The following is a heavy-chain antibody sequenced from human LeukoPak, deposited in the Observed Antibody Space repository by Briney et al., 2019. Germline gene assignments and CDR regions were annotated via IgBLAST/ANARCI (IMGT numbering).Heavy chain of an antibody. CDR3: ARLPSRSYMDV. D-gene: IGHD5/OR15-5a*01. V-gene: IGHV4-39*07. CDR2: IYYSGST. J-gene: IGHJ6*03. CDR1: GGSISSSSYY. Sequence: PSETLSLTCTVSGGSISSSSYYWGWIRQPPGKGLEWIGSIYYSGSTYYNPSLKSRVTISVDTSKNQFSLKLSSVTAADTAVYYCARLPSRSYMDVWGKGTTVTVSS.